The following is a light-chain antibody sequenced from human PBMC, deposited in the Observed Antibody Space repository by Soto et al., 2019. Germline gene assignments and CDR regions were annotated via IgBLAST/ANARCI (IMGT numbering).Light chain of an antibody. Sequence: QPVLTQSPSASASLEASVKLTCTLSGGHSNYAIAWHQQQPDKGPRYLMRLNTDGSHTKGDGIPDRFSGSSSGAERYLTISSLQSEDEADYYCQTWGTGIDLIFGGGTKVTVL. CDR3: QTWGTGIDLI. V-gene: IGLV4-69*01. CDR2: LNTDGSH. CDR1: GGHSNYA. J-gene: IGLJ2*01.